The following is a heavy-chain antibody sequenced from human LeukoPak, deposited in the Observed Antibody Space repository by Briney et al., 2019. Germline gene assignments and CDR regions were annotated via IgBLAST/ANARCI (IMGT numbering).Heavy chain of an antibody. J-gene: IGHJ5*02. D-gene: IGHD5-18*01. Sequence: GGSLRLSCTASGFTFGIYWMSWVRQAPGKGLEWVANIKEDGSEKYYAGSVKGRLTISRDNAKNSLFLQLNSLRAEDTAVCYCARDGYSFALDPWGQGTLVIVSS. CDR3: ARDGYSFALDP. V-gene: IGHV3-7*01. CDR2: IKEDGSEK. CDR1: GFTFGIYW.